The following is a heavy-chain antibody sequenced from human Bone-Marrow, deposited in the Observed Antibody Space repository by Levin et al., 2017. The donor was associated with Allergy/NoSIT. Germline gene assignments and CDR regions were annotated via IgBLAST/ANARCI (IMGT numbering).Heavy chain of an antibody. V-gene: IGHV1-69*01. Sequence: KISCKASGGTFSSYAISWVRQAPGQGLEWMGGIIPIFGTANYAQKFQGRVTITADESTSTAYMELSSLRSEDTAVYYCAGARGYCSSTSCYYGWSFDYWGQGTLVTVSS. J-gene: IGHJ4*02. D-gene: IGHD2-2*01. CDR2: IIPIFGTA. CDR1: GGTFSSYA. CDR3: AGARGYCSSTSCYYGWSFDY.